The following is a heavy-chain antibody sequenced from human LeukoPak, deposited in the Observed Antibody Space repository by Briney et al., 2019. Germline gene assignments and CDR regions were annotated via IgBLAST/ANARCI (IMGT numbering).Heavy chain of an antibody. CDR3: ARSVLYYDILTGYYKWFDP. V-gene: IGHV4-61*02. CDR1: GGSISSGSYY. J-gene: IGHJ5*02. Sequence: PSETLSLTCTVSGGSISSGSYYWSWIRQPAGKGLEWIGRIYTSGSTNYNPSLKSRVTISVDTSKNQFSLKLSSVTAADTAVYYCARSVLYYDILTGYYKWFDPWGQGTLVTVSS. CDR2: IYTSGST. D-gene: IGHD3-9*01.